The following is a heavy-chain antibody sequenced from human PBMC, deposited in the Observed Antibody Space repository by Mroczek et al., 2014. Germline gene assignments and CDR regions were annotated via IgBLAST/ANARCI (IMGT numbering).Heavy chain of an antibody. J-gene: IGHJ3*02. CDR2: IYYSGST. CDR1: GGSISSYY. CDR3: ARDYGWGSGAFDI. V-gene: IGHV4-59*01. D-gene: IGHD7-27*01. Sequence: QVQLQQSGPGLVKPSETLSLTCTVSGGSISSYYWSWIRQPPGKGLEWIGYIYYSGSTNYNPSLKSRVTISVDTSKNQFSLKLSSVTAADTAVYYCARDYGWGSGAFDIWGQGTMVTVSS.